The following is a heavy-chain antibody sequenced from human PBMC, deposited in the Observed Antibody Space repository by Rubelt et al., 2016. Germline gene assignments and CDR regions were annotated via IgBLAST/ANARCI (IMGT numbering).Heavy chain of an antibody. D-gene: IGHD6-19*01. V-gene: IGHV4-39*07. CDR2: SFYSGSF. CDR1: GASITSSGYY. Sequence: QLQLQESGPGLVKPSETLSLTCTVSGASITSSGYYWGWIRQPPGKGLEWIGSSFYSGSFYYNTSLKSRVTLSLDTSKTQFSRKLSSVTAADTGVDFCARAGSSGPPPLWGPGTLVTVSS. CDR3: ARAGSSGPPPL. J-gene: IGHJ4*02.